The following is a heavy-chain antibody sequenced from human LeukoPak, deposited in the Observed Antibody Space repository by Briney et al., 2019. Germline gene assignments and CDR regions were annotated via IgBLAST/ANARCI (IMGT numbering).Heavy chain of an antibody. Sequence: GGSLRLSCAASGFTFSSYAMSWVRQAPGKGLEWVSAISGSGGSTYYADSVKGRFTISRDNSKNTLYLQMNSLRAEDTAVYYCAKDLMVQGVIITPLFDYWGQGTLITVSS. CDR1: GFTFSSYA. CDR3: AKDLMVQGVIITPLFDY. V-gene: IGHV3-23*01. J-gene: IGHJ4*02. CDR2: ISGSGGST. D-gene: IGHD3-10*01.